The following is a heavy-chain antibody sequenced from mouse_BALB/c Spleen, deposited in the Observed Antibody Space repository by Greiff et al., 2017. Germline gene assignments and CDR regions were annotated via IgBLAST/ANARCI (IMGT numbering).Heavy chain of an antibody. CDR3: ARYGDPYWYFDG. D-gene: IGHD1-1*01. CDR2: ISSGSSTI. CDR1: GFTFSSFG. J-gene: IGHJ1*01. V-gene: IGHV5-17*02. Sequence: EVQLVESGGGLVQPGGSRKLSCAASGFTFSSFGMHWVRQAPEKGLEWVAYISSGSSTIYYADTVKGRFTISRDNPKNTLFLQMTSLRSEDTAMYYCARYGDPYWYFDGWGAGTTVTVAS.